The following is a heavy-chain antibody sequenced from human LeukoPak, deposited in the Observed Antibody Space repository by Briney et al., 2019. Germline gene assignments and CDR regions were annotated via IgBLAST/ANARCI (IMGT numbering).Heavy chain of an antibody. CDR1: GFTFSSYE. V-gene: IGHV3-21*04. D-gene: IGHD2-15*01. Sequence: GGSLRLSCAASGFTFSSYEMNWVRQAPGKGLEWVSSISSSSSSYIKYADSVKGRFTISRDNAKNSLFLQMNSLRAEDTAVYYCARVLRYCSGGNCYSGGLGYMDVWGKGTTVTISS. CDR3: ARVLRYCSGGNCYSGGLGYMDV. J-gene: IGHJ6*03. CDR2: ISSSSSSYI.